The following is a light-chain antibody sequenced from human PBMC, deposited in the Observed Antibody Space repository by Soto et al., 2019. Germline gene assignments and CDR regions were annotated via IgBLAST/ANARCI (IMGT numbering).Light chain of an antibody. Sequence: QSALTQPASVSGSPGQSITISCTGTSNDVGTYNLVSWYQQRPGKGPTLVMFENDQRPSGVSFRFSGSKSGNTASLTISGLQAEDEADYYCCSYAGSSTYVFGTGTKLTVL. CDR2: END. V-gene: IGLV2-23*01. J-gene: IGLJ1*01. CDR1: SNDVGTYNL. CDR3: CSYAGSSTYV.